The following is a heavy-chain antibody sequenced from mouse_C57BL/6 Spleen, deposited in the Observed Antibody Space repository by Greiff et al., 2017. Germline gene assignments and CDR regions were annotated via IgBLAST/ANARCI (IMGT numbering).Heavy chain of an antibody. CDR2: INPSSGYT. CDR3: ARDDYDGVDY. J-gene: IGHJ2*01. D-gene: IGHD2-4*01. Sequence: QVHVKQSGAELARPGASVKMSCKASGYTFTSYTMHWVKQRPGQGLEWIGYINPSSGYTKYNQKFKDKATLTADKSSSTAYMQLSSLTSEDSAVYYCARDDYDGVDYWGQGTTLTVSS. CDR1: GYTFTSYT. V-gene: IGHV1-4*01.